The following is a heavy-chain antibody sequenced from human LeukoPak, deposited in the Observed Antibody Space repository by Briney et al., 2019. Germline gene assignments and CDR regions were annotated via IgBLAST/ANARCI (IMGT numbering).Heavy chain of an antibody. CDR2: INRSGST. J-gene: IGHJ4*02. CDR3: ARGYGSGSYYNY. Sequence: SETLSLTCAVYGGSFSGYYWSWIRHPPGKGLEWIGEINRSGSTDYNPSLKSRVTVSVDTSKNQFSLKLTSVTAADTAVYYCARGYGSGSYYNYWGQGSLVTVSS. D-gene: IGHD3-10*01. CDR1: GGSFSGYY. V-gene: IGHV4-34*01.